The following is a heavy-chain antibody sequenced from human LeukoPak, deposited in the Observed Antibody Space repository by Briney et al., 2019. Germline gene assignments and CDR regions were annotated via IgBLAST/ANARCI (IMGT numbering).Heavy chain of an antibody. J-gene: IGHJ4*02. CDR1: GFTFSSYW. V-gene: IGHV3-7*01. CDR3: ARFIRAMDFDY. D-gene: IGHD3-16*01. CDR2: IKRDGSEK. Sequence: GGSLRPSCAASGFTFSSYWMSWVRQAPGKGLEWVANIKRDGSEKYYVDSVKGRFTISRDNAKNSLYLQMNSLRAEDTAVYYCARFIRAMDFDYWGQGTLVTVSS.